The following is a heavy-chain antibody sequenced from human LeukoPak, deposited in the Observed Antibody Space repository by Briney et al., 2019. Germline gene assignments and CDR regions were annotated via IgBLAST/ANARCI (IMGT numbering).Heavy chain of an antibody. D-gene: IGHD3-9*01. CDR3: ARERDILTIGAFDI. J-gene: IGHJ3*02. CDR1: GYTFTSYA. V-gene: IGHV7-4-1*02. Sequence: GASVRVSCKASGYTFTSYAMNWVRQAPGQGLEWMGWINTNTGNPTYAQGFTGRFVFSLDTSVSTAYLQISSLKAEDTAVYYCARERDILTIGAFDIWGQGTMVTVSS. CDR2: INTNTGNP.